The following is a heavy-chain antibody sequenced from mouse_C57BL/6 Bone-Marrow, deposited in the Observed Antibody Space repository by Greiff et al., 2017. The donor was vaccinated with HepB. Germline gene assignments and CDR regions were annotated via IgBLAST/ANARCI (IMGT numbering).Heavy chain of an antibody. D-gene: IGHD2-12*01. CDR3: AAIACYAWYFDV. CDR1: GYTFTGYW. CDR2: IYPGSGST. Sequence: QVQLQQPGAELVKPGASVKMSCTASGYTFTGYWITWVKQRPGQGLEWIGDIYPGSGSTNYNEKFKSKATLTVDTSSSTAYMQLSSLTSEDAAVYYYAAIACYAWYFDVWGKGTTVTVSS. V-gene: IGHV1-55*01. J-gene: IGHJ1*03.